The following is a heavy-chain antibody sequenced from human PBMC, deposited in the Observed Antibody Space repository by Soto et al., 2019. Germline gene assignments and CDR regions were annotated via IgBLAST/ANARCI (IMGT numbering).Heavy chain of an antibody. J-gene: IGHJ6*02. CDR1: GYTFTGYY. CDR2: INPNSGGT. Sequence: ASVKVSCKASGYTFTGYYMHWVRQAPGQGLEWMGWINPNSGGTNYAQKFQGWVTMTRDTSISTAYMELSRLRSDDTAVYYCARGMGATTDYYYGMDVWGQGTTVTVSS. D-gene: IGHD1-26*01. CDR3: ARGMGATTDYYYGMDV. V-gene: IGHV1-2*04.